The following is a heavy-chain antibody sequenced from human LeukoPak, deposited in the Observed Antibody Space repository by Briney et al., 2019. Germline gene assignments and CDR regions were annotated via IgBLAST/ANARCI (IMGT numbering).Heavy chain of an antibody. Sequence: GGSLRLSCAASGFTFSYYNMNWVRQAPGKGLEWVSYIGSTGSTIYYADSVKGRFTISRDNAKNSLYLQMNSLRAEDTAVYYCARLPSRSWTRKRSKNFDYWGQGTLVTVSS. V-gene: IGHV3-48*01. CDR1: GFTFSYYN. CDR2: IGSTGSTI. J-gene: IGHJ4*02. D-gene: IGHD6-13*01. CDR3: ARLPSRSWTRKRSKNFDY.